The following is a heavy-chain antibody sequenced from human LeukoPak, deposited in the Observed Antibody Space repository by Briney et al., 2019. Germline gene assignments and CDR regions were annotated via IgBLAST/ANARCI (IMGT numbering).Heavy chain of an antibody. J-gene: IGHJ4*02. V-gene: IGHV4-59*08. CDR2: MYYSGSA. CDR3: ARSPFSRNWNL. Sequence: TPSETLSLTCTVSGGSITDYYWSWIRHSSGKGLEWIGYMYYSGSAYYSPSLKTRVTISVDTSKNQFSLKLTSVTAADTAVYYCARSPFSRNWNLWGQGTLVTVSS. CDR1: GGSITDYY. D-gene: IGHD1-1*01.